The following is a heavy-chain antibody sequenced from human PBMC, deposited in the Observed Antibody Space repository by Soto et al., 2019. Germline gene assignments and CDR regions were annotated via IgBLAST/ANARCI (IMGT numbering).Heavy chain of an antibody. CDR2: IKSKTDGGTT. D-gene: IGHD6-19*01. CDR1: DFTFKNAW. V-gene: IGHV3-15*07. J-gene: IGHJ6*02. Sequence: GGSLRLSCAGSDFTFKNAWMNWVRQAPGKGLEWVGRIKSKTDGGTTDYAAPVKGRFTISRDDSKNTLYMQMNSLKVEDTAVYYCTATFAVAGTIFVYYYGMEVWGQGTTVTVSS. CDR3: TATFAVAGTIFVYYYGMEV.